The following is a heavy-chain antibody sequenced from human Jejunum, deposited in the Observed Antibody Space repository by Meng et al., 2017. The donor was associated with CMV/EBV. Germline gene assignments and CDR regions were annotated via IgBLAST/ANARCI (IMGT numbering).Heavy chain of an antibody. CDR2: IYGGVEK. CDR1: GFSLSSEQVA. D-gene: IGHD3-16*01. Sequence: CTVSGFSLSSEQVAVGWIRQPPGKALDWLALIYGGVEKHSSPSLKSRLTITKDTSKNQVVLTMTNMDPVDTATYYCAHRWGGYFDIWGQGTLVTVSS. V-gene: IGHV2-5*02. J-gene: IGHJ4*02. CDR3: AHRWGGYFDI.